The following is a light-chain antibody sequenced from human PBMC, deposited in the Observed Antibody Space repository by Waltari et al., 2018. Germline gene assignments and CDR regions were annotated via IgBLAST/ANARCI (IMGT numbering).Light chain of an antibody. V-gene: IGKV1-5*03. CDR3: QQFNSFSRT. Sequence: IQLPQSPSTLSASVGDRGTRTCRASQTISDWLAWYQQQPGKAPKLLIHQASSLESGVPSRFSGSGSGTEFTLTINSLQPDDSATYYCQQFNSFSRTFGQGTKLEI. CDR1: QTISDW. J-gene: IGKJ2*01. CDR2: QAS.